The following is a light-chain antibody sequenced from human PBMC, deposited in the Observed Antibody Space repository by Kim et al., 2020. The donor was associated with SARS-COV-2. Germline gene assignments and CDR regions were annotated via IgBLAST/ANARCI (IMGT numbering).Light chain of an antibody. CDR1: QSVDGW. CDR3: KQYETYWT. CDR2: QAS. Sequence: GDRVTITCRASQSVDGWLAWYQQKPGKAPRLLIYQASKLATGVPSRFSGSGSETDFTLTVSNLQLDDSAVYYCKQYETYWTFGPGTKVDIK. J-gene: IGKJ1*01. V-gene: IGKV1-5*03.